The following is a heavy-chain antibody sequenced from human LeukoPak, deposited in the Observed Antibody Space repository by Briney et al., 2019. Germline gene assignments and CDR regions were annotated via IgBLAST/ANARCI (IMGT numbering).Heavy chain of an antibody. V-gene: IGHV4-30-2*01. CDR2: IYHSGST. CDR1: GFTFDDYG. J-gene: IGHJ4*02. CDR3: AREQDY. Sequence: LRLSCAASGFTFDDYGMSWVRQPPGKGLEWIGYIYHSGSTYYNPSLKSRVTISVDRSKNQFSLKLSSVTAADTAVYYCAREQDYWGQGTLVTVSS.